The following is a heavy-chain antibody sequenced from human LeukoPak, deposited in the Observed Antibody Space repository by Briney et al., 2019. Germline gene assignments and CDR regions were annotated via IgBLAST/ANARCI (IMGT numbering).Heavy chain of an antibody. V-gene: IGHV4-39*01. Sequence: SETLSLTCSVSGGSISSSSYYWGWIRQPPGKGLEWIGSIYYSGSTYYNPSLKSRVTISVDTSKKQFSLKLSSETAADTAVYSCTRHLWGAVAGTEDWGQGTLVTVSS. CDR1: GGSISSSSYY. CDR3: TRHLWGAVAGTED. D-gene: IGHD6-19*01. J-gene: IGHJ4*02. CDR2: IYYSGST.